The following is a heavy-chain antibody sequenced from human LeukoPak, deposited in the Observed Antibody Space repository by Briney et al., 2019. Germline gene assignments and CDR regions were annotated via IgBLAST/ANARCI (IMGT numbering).Heavy chain of an antibody. V-gene: IGHV1-2*02. CDR1: GYNFAHYH. CDR3: ARDPDSGPDL. Sequence: ASVKVSCKASGYNFAHYHTHWVRQPPRQGLEWMGSLNPNTGDTLLAQKFQGRVTMTRDPSITVGYMELSSLTFDDTCVYYCARDPDSGPDLWGQGTLVTVAS. J-gene: IGHJ5*02. CDR2: LNPNTGDT. D-gene: IGHD2-15*01.